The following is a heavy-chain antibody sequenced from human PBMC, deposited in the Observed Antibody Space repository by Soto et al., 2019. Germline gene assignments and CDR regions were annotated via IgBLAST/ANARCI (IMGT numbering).Heavy chain of an antibody. CDR1: GFTFSSYA. D-gene: IGHD2-8*01. V-gene: IGHV3-23*01. CDR3: AKDIMVANRDYFAY. Sequence: VGSLRLSCAASGFTFSSYAMSWVRQAPGKGLEWVSAISGSGGSIYYSDSVKGRFTISRDNSKNTLYLQMNSLRAEDTAVYYCAKDIMVANRDYFAYWGQGTLVTVSS. CDR2: ISGSGGSI. J-gene: IGHJ4*02.